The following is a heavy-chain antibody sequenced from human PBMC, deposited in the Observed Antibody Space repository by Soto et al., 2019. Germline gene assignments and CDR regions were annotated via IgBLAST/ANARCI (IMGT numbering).Heavy chain of an antibody. Sequence: EVQLVESGGGLVQPGGSLRLSCAASGFTVSSNYMSWVRQAPGKGLEWVSVIYSGGSTYYADSVKGRFTISRDNSKNTLYLQMNSLRAEDTAVYYCARDRRPRGGYEFDYWGQGTLVTVSS. CDR2: IYSGGST. CDR3: ARDRRPRGGYEFDY. V-gene: IGHV3-66*01. J-gene: IGHJ4*02. CDR1: GFTVSSNY. D-gene: IGHD5-12*01.